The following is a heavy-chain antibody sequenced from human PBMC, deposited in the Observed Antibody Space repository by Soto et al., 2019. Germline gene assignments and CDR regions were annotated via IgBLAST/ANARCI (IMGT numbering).Heavy chain of an antibody. CDR1: GGSISSYY. D-gene: IGHD5-12*01. J-gene: IGHJ6*02. V-gene: IGHV4-59*01. CDR3: ARDSITPYYYYGMDV. Sequence: PSETLSLTCTVSGGSISSYYWSWIRQPPGKGLEWIGYIYYSGSTNYNPSLKSRATISVDTSKNQFSLKLSSVTAADTAVYYCARDSITPYYYYGMDVWGQGTTVTVSS. CDR2: IYYSGST.